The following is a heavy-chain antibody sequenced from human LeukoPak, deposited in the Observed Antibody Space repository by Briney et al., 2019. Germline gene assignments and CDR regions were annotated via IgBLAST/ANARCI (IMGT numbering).Heavy chain of an antibody. CDR2: IYNSGST. D-gene: IGHD3-22*01. CDR1: GGSISSYY. Sequence: SETLSLTCTVSGGSISSYYWSWIRQPPGKGLEWIGYIYNSGSTNYNPSLKSRVTISVDTSKNQFSLKLSSVTAADTAVYYCARHVDYYDSSGYNWYAFDIWGQGTMVTASS. J-gene: IGHJ3*02. V-gene: IGHV4-59*08. CDR3: ARHVDYYDSSGYNWYAFDI.